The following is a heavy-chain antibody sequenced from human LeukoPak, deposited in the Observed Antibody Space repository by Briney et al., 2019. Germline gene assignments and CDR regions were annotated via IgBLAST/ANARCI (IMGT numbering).Heavy chain of an antibody. V-gene: IGHV3-30-3*01. D-gene: IGHD2-2*01. CDR3: ARFWLGYCSSTSCYRVGYFDY. CDR2: ISYDGSNK. J-gene: IGHJ4*02. CDR1: GFTFSSYA. Sequence: GRSLRLSCAASGFTFSSYAMHWVRQAPGKGLEWVAVISYDGSNKYYADSVKGRFTISRDNSKNTLYLQMNSLRAEDTAVYYCARFWLGYCSSTSCYRVGYFDYWGQGTLVTVSS.